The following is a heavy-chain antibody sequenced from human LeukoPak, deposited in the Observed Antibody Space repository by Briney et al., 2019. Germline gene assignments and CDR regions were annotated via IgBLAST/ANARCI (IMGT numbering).Heavy chain of an antibody. D-gene: IGHD4-17*01. CDR3: ATSPVTTWWFDP. Sequence: SETLSLTCTVSGGSISSGSYSWNWIRQPAGKGLEWIGRMYSSGTTNYNPSLKSRVTISVDTSKNQFSLKLSSVTASATAVYYCATSPVTTWWFDPWGQGNLVTVSS. V-gene: IGHV4-61*02. CDR1: GGSISSGSYS. CDR2: MYSSGTT. J-gene: IGHJ5*02.